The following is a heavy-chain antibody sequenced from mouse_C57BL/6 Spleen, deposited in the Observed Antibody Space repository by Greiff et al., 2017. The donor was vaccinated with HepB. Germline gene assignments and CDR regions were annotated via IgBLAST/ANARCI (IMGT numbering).Heavy chain of an antibody. J-gene: IGHJ4*01. CDR3: ARSGGDAMDY. CDR1: GYTFTSYT. Sequence: QVQLQQSGAELARPGASVKMSCKASGYTFTSYTMHWVKQRPGKGLEWIGRIYPGDGDTNYNGKFKGKATLTADKSSSTAYMQLSSLTSEDSAVYFCARSGGDAMDYWGQGTSVTVSS. CDR2: IYPGDGDT. V-gene: IGHV1-82*01.